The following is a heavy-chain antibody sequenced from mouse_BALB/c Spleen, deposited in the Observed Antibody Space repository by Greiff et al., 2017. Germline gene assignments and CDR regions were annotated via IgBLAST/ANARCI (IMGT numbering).Heavy chain of an antibody. J-gene: IGHJ1*01. D-gene: IGHD2-3*01. CDR1: GFDFSRYW. V-gene: IGHV4-2*02. CDR3: ARLGYSRAYFDV. Sequence: EVKLQESGGGLVQPGGSLNLSCAASGFDFSRYWMSWARQAPGKGQEWIGEINPGSSTINYTPSLKDKFIISRDNAKNTLYLQMSKVRSEDTALYYCARLGYSRAYFDVWVAGTTVTVSS. CDR2: INPGSSTI.